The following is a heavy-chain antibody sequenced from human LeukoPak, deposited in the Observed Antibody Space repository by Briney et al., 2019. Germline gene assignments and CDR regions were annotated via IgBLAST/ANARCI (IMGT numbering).Heavy chain of an antibody. Sequence: SETLSLTCTVSGGSISSYYWSWIRQPPGKGLEWIGNISFSGSTYYNPSLKSRLTISVDTSKNQFSLKLTSLTAADTAVYYCARHHARGSYWLDFWGQGTLVTVSS. J-gene: IGHJ5*01. V-gene: IGHV4-59*04. CDR2: ISFSGST. D-gene: IGHD5-12*01. CDR1: GGSISSYY. CDR3: ARHHARGSYWLDF.